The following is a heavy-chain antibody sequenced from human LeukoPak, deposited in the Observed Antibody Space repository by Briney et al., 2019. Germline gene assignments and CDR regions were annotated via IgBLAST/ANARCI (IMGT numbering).Heavy chain of an antibody. D-gene: IGHD3-10*02. CDR3: AELGITMIGGV. CDR2: IKKDGSEK. CDR1: GFTFSSFA. V-gene: IGHV3-7*01. Sequence: PGGSLRLSCVASGFTFSSFAMSWVRQAPGKGLEWVANIKKDGSEKYYVDSVKGRFTISRDNAKNSLYLQMNSLRAEDTAVYYCAELGITMIGGVWGKGTTVTISS. J-gene: IGHJ6*04.